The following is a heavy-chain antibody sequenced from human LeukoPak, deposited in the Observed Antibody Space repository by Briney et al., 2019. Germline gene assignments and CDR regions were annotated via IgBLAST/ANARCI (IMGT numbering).Heavy chain of an antibody. CDR2: IRYDGSNK. CDR3: ARERGIVGASDY. V-gene: IGHV3-30*02. D-gene: IGHD1-26*01. CDR1: GFTFSSYG. J-gene: IGHJ4*02. Sequence: GGSLRLSCAASGFTFSSYGMHWVRQAPGKGLEWVAFIRYDGSNKYYADSVKGRFTISRDNAKNSLYLQMNSPRAEDTAVYYCARERGIVGASDYWGQGTLVTVSS.